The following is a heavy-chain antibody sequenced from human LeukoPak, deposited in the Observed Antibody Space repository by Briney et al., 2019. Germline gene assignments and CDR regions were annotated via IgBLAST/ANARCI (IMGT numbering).Heavy chain of an antibody. V-gene: IGHV4-39*01. D-gene: IGHD2-2*01. CDR1: GGSINSSSYY. Sequence: PSETLSLTCTVSGGSINSSSYYWGWIRQPPGKGLEWIGSIYYSGSTYYNPSLKSRVTISVDTSKNQFSLNLSSVTAADTAFYYCARHRGQYQLLLEGTSNWFDPWGQGTLVTVSS. J-gene: IGHJ5*02. CDR2: IYYSGST. CDR3: ARHRGQYQLLLEGTSNWFDP.